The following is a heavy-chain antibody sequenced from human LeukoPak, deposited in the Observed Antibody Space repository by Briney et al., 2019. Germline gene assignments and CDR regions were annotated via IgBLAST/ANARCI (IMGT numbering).Heavy chain of an antibody. CDR2: IYYSGST. D-gene: IGHD1-14*01. CDR1: GFTFSSYS. V-gene: IGHV4-39*01. J-gene: IGHJ5*02. Sequence: GSLRLSCAASGFTFSSYSMSWVRQPPGKGQEWIGSIYYSGSTYYNPSLKSRVTISVDTSKNQLSLKLSSVTAADTAVYYCARHSVYKDPPFDPWGQGTLVTVSS. CDR3: ARHSVYKDPPFDP.